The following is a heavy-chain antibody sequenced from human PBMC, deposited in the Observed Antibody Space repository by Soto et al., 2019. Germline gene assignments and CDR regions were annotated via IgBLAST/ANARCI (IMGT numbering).Heavy chain of an antibody. CDR3: ARGAGGMDV. D-gene: IGHD3-10*01. V-gene: IGHV1-69*01. CDR1: GGTFSSYA. CDR2: IMPKFGVE. J-gene: IGHJ6*02. Sequence: QVQLVQSGAEVKKPGSSVKVSCKASGGTFSSYAITWVRQAPGQGLEWMGGIMPKFGVENHAQKFQGRVTITADESTSTVYMELSSLRSEDTAVYYCARGAGGMDVWGQGTTVTVSS.